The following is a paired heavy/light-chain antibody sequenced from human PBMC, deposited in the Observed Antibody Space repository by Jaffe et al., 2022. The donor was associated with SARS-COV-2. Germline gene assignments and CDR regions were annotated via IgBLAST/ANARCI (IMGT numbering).Heavy chain of an antibody. CDR3: AKFSAGDIFSGYYPHYHYYHMDV. D-gene: IGHD3-9*01. CDR2: ISSAGGTT. Sequence: EVHLVESGGALVQPGGSLRLSCAASGFIFYNYAMSWVRQAPGKGLEWVSAISSAGGTTYYADSVKGRFTISRDNYNSTLYLQMNSLRAEDTAVYYCAKFSAGDIFSGYYPHYHYYHMDVWGKGTTVTVSS. J-gene: IGHJ6*03. CDR1: GFIFYNYA. V-gene: IGHV3-23*04.
Light chain of an antibody. V-gene: IGKV1-5*03. CDR1: QTINDW. J-gene: IGKJ2*01. CDR3: QQYNSFSPYT. CDR2: KAS. Sequence: DIQMTQSPSTLSASVGDRVTFTCRASQTINDWLAWYQQRPGKAPKLLIYKASTLQSGVPSRFSGSGSGTEFALTISSLQPEDFATYYCQQYNSFSPYTFGQGTKLEIK.